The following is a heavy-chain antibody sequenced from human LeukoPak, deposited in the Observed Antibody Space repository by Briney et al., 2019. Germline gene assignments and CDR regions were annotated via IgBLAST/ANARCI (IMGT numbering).Heavy chain of an antibody. CDR3: ARHKEERMLFSPIDH. J-gene: IGHJ4*02. D-gene: IGHD3-10*01. CDR1: GDSIGRGDFY. CDR2: IFYSGTT. V-gene: IGHV4-39*01. Sequence: PSETLSLTCAVSGDSIGRGDFYWIWIRHSPVRGLEWIGSIFYSGTTYISSSLKSRLALSIDTSKNHLSLRLTSVTAADTSVYYCARHKEERMLFSPIDHWGQGLLVTVSS.